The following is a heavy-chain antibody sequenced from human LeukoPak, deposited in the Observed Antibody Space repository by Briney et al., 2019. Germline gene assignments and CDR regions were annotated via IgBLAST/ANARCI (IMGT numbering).Heavy chain of an antibody. CDR3: AREGGYLQLWAHFSY. V-gene: IGHV3-11*01. CDR1: GFTFSDYY. J-gene: IGHJ4*02. CDR2: ISSSGSTI. Sequence: GGSLRLSCAASGFTFSDYYMSWIRQAPGKGPEWVSYISSSGSTIYYADSVKGRFTISRDNAKNSLYLQMNSLRAEDTAVYYCAREGGYLQLWAHFSYWGQGTLVTVSS. D-gene: IGHD5-18*01.